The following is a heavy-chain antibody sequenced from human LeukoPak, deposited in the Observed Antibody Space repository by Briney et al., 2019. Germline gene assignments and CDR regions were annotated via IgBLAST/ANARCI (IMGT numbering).Heavy chain of an antibody. CDR2: FYIDGKT. Sequence: GGSLRLSCTASGFTVSSNFTSWVRLAPGRGLECVSVFYIDGKTFFAESVKGRFTISRDNSKNTLYLQMNSLRPEDTAVYYCAREGRYDILTAYYPLNNWGQGARVTVSS. J-gene: IGHJ4*02. CDR3: AREGRYDILTAYYPLNN. CDR1: GFTVSSNF. D-gene: IGHD3-9*01. V-gene: IGHV3-66*02.